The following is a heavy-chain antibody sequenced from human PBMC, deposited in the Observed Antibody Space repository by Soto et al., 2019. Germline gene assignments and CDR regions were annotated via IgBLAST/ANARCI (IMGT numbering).Heavy chain of an antibody. V-gene: IGHV3-23*01. J-gene: IGHJ4*02. CDR2: ISVSGDRT. D-gene: IGHD7-27*01. CDR3: VRDLLGSGGHFDY. Sequence: GGSLRLSCAASGFTFTSYAMCWVRQAPGKGLEWVSSISVSGDRTFYADSVKGRFTISRDNSRNTLHLQMNSLRAEDTAVYHCVRDLLGSGGHFDYWGQGTPVTVSS. CDR1: GFTFTSYA.